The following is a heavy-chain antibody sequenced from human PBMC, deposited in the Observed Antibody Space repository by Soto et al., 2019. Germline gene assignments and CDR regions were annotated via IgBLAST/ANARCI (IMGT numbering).Heavy chain of an antibody. CDR1: GFTFSSYG. V-gene: IGHV3-33*01. CDR3: ARGIDYRDYAVDY. D-gene: IGHD4-17*01. CDR2: IWYDGSNK. J-gene: IGHJ4*02. Sequence: VQVVESGGGVVQPGRSLRLSCAASGFTFSSYGMHWVRQAPGKGLEWVAVIWYDGSNKFYADSVKGRFTISRDNSKNTVYLQLNSLRAEDTAVYYCARGIDYRDYAVDYWGQGTLVTVSS.